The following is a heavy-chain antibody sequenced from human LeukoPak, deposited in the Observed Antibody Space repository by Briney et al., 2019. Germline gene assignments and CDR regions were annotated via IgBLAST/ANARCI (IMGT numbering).Heavy chain of an antibody. CDR1: GGTFSSYA. CDR3: AWDGEVGTVTTFDY. D-gene: IGHD4-17*01. J-gene: IGHJ4*02. V-gene: IGHV1-69*01. Sequence: SVKVSCTASGGTFSSYAISWVRQAPGQGLEWMGGIIPIFGTANYAQKFQGRVTITADESTSTAYMELSSLRSEDTAVYYCAWDGEVGTVTTFDYWGQGTLVTVSS. CDR2: IIPIFGTA.